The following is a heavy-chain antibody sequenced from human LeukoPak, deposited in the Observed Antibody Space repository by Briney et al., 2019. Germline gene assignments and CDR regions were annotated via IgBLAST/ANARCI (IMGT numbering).Heavy chain of an antibody. Sequence: ASVKVSCKASGYTFTGYYMHWVRQAPGQGLEWMGWISAYNGNTNYAQKLQGRVTMTTDTSTSTAYMELRSLRSDDTAVYYCARVGRSGSYYFDYWGQGTLVTVSS. CDR1: GYTFTGYY. CDR2: ISAYNGNT. CDR3: ARVGRSGSYYFDY. D-gene: IGHD1-26*01. V-gene: IGHV1-18*04. J-gene: IGHJ4*02.